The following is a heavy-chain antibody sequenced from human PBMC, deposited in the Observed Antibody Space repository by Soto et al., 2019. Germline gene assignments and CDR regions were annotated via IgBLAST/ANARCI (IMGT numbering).Heavy chain of an antibody. D-gene: IGHD3-9*01. CDR1: GFTFSSYG. CDR3: AKDMVLRYFDWLLYPTWLYYYGMDV. Sequence: GVSLRLSCAASGFTFSSYGMHWVRQAPGKGLEWVAVISYDGSNKYYADSVKGRFTISRDNSKNTLYLQMNSLRAEDTAVYYCAKDMVLRYFDWLLYPTWLYYYGMDVWGQGTKVTVSS. CDR2: ISYDGSNK. J-gene: IGHJ6*02. V-gene: IGHV3-30*18.